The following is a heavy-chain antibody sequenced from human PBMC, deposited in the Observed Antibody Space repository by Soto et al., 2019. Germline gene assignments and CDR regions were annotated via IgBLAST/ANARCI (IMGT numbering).Heavy chain of an antibody. J-gene: IGHJ3*02. D-gene: IGHD3-9*01. CDR2: VYTSGST. Sequence: PSETLSLTCTVSGGSIRSYYWSWIRQPAGKGLEWIGRVYTSGSTTYNPSLKGRVNLSVDTSNNQFSLNLRSVTAADTAVYYCVRDQYNDITPDGFDIWGQGTMVTVPS. CDR3: VRDQYNDITPDGFDI. CDR1: GGSIRSYY. V-gene: IGHV4-4*07.